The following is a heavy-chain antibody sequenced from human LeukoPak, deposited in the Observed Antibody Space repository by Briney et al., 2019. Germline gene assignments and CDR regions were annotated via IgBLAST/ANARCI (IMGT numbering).Heavy chain of an antibody. Sequence: QTLSLTCVISGDSVSSHRVAWNWIRQSPSRGLEWLGRTYYLSKWYNDYAVSVKSRITINPDTSKNQFSLQLNSVTPDDTAVYYCASGYGFGFTYGGQESRDTVSS. V-gene: IGHV6-1*01. CDR3: ASGYGFGFTY. D-gene: IGHD5-18*01. CDR1: GDSVSSHRVA. J-gene: IGHJ4*02. CDR2: TYYLSKWYN.